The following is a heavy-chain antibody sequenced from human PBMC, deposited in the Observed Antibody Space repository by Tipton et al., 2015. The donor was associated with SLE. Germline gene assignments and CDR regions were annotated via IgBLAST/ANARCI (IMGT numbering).Heavy chain of an antibody. V-gene: IGHV4-61*09. J-gene: IGHJ3*02. CDR1: GGSFSSGSYY. D-gene: IGHD3-9*01. Sequence: TLSLTCTVSGGSFSSGSYYWSWIRQPAGKGLEWIGYIYTSGSTNYNPSLKSRVTISVDTSKNQFSLKLSSVTAADTAVYYCARDRHYDILTGYSDNAFDIWGQGTMVTVSS. CDR3: ARDRHYDILTGYSDNAFDI. CDR2: IYTSGST.